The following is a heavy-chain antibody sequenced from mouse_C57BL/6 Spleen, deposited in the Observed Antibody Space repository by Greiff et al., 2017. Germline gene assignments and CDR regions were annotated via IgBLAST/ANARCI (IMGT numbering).Heavy chain of an antibody. CDR3: ARPSIYDPYFDY. V-gene: IGHV1-18*01. Sequence: EVHLVESGPELVKPGASVKIPCKASGYTFTDYNMDWVKQSHGKSLEWIGDINPNNGGTIYNQKFKGKATLTVDKSSSTAYMELRSLTSEDTAVYYCARPSIYDPYFDYWGQGTTLTVSS. CDR2: INPNNGGT. J-gene: IGHJ2*01. D-gene: IGHD2-3*01. CDR1: GYTFTDYN.